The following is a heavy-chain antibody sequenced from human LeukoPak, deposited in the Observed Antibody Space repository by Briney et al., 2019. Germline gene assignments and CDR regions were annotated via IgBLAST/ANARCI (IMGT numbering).Heavy chain of an antibody. CDR3: ARGAAAAY. CDR2: IYYSGST. D-gene: IGHD6-13*01. J-gene: IGHJ4*02. V-gene: IGHV4-59*01. Sequence: SETLSLTCTVSGGSISGYYWSWIRQPPGKGLEWIGYIYYSGSTNYNPSLKSRVTISVDTSKNQFSLKLSSVTAADTAVYYCARGAAAAYWGQGTLVTVSS. CDR1: GGSISGYY.